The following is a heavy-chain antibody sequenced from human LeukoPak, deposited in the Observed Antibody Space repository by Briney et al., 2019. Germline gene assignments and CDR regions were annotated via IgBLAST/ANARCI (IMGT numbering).Heavy chain of an antibody. CDR3: ATEAHCGGDC. D-gene: IGHD2-21*01. CDR1: GFTLSSYQ. J-gene: IGHJ4*02. Sequence: GGSLRLSCAASGFTLSSYQMNWVRQAPGKGLEWVSYISSSGSTIYYADSVKGRFTISRDNARNSLYLQMNSLRAEDTAVYYCATEAHCGGDCWGQGTLVTVSS. CDR2: ISSSGSTI. V-gene: IGHV3-48*03.